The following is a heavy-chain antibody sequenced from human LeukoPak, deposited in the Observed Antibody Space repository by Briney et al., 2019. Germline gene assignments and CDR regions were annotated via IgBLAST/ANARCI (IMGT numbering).Heavy chain of an antibody. CDR3: ARPPYDYSSDAFDI. V-gene: IGHV4-39*01. CDR2: IYYSGST. D-gene: IGHD5-12*01. CDR1: GGSISSSCYY. Sequence: PSETLSLTCTVSGGSISSSCYYWGWIRQPPGKGLEWIGSIYYSGSTYYNPSLKSRVTISVDTSKNQFSLKLSSVTAADTTVYYCARPPYDYSSDAFDIWGQGTMVTVSS. J-gene: IGHJ3*02.